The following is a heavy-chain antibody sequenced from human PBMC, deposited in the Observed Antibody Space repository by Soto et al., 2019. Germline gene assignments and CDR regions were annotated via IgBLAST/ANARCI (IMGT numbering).Heavy chain of an antibody. CDR1: RFTFTSYW. Sequence: GGSLRLSCAASRFTFTSYWMSWFRQAPGKGLEWVANIKQDGSERYYVDSVRGRVTISRDNAKNSLFLQVNSLRDEDTAVYYCARDRVLRGSFPYCYDGRGMDVWGQGTTVTVS. V-gene: IGHV3-7*01. CDR3: ARDRVLRGSFPYCYDGRGMDV. D-gene: IGHD3-22*01. J-gene: IGHJ6*02. CDR2: IKQDGSER.